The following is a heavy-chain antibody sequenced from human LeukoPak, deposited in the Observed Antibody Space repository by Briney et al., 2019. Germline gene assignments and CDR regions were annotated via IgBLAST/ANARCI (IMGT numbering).Heavy chain of an antibody. D-gene: IGHD3-3*01. CDR2: IYYSGST. Sequence: SETLSLTCTVSGGSISSSSYYWGWIRQPPGKGLEWIGSIYYSGSTYYNPSLKSRVTISVDTSKNQFSLKLSSVTAADTAVYYCARRPHLRFLEWFLDWYFDLWGRGTLVTVSS. CDR3: ARRPHLRFLEWFLDWYFDL. V-gene: IGHV4-39*01. CDR1: GGSISSSSYY. J-gene: IGHJ2*01.